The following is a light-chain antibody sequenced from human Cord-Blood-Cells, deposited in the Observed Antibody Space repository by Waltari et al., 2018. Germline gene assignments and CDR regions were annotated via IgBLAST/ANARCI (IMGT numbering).Light chain of an antibody. V-gene: IGKV1-39*01. J-gene: IGKJ4*01. CDR1: QSISSY. CDR3: QQSYSTPLT. Sequence: DMQMTPSGSTLSASVGDRVTITCRASQSISSYLNWYQQKPGKAPKLLIYAASSLQSGVPSRFSGSGSGTDFTLTISSLQPEDFATYYCQQSYSTPLTFGGGTKVEIK. CDR2: AAS.